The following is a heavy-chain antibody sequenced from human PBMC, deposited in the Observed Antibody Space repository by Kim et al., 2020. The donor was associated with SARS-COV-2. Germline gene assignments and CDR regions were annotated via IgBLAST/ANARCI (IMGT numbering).Heavy chain of an antibody. Sequence: SETLSLTCTVSGGSISSYYWSWIRQPPGKGLEWIGYIYYSGSTNYNPSLKSRVTISVDTSKNQFSLKLSSVTAADTAVYYCARGGNWDSSGYWTADAFDIWGQGTMVTVSS. CDR3: ARGGNWDSSGYWTADAFDI. V-gene: IGHV4-59*01. CDR1: GGSISSYY. J-gene: IGHJ3*02. CDR2: IYYSGST. D-gene: IGHD3-22*01.